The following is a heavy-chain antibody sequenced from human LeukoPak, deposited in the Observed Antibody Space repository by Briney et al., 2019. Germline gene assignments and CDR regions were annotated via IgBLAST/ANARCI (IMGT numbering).Heavy chain of an antibody. Sequence: TGGSLRLSCAASGFTFSNAWMSWVRQAPGKGLEWVGRIKSKTDGGTTDYAAPVKGRFTVSRDDSKNTLYLQMNSLKTEDTAVYYCTTGITMVRGVIHLIDYWGQGTLVTVSS. CDR1: GFTFSNAW. CDR3: TTGITMVRGVIHLIDY. D-gene: IGHD3-10*01. V-gene: IGHV3-15*01. CDR2: IKSKTDGGTT. J-gene: IGHJ4*02.